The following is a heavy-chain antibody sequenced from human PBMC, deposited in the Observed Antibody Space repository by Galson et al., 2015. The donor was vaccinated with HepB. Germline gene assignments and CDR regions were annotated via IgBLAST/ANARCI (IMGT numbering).Heavy chain of an antibody. V-gene: IGHV5-51*01. J-gene: IGHJ4*02. CDR2: IYPDDSDI. Sequence: QSGAEVKKSGESLKISCGGSGYSFTNYWIGWVRQMPGKGLEWMGIIYPDDSDIRYSPSFEGQVTISADKSISTAYLQWSSLKASDTAMYYCARRGDYGDFDYWGQGTLVTVSS. CDR3: ARRGDYGDFDY. CDR1: GYSFTNYW. D-gene: IGHD4-17*01.